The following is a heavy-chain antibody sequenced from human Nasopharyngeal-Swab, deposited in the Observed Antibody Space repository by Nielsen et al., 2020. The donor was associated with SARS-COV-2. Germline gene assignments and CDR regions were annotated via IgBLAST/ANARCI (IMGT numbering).Heavy chain of an antibody. J-gene: IGHJ4*02. V-gene: IGHV1-2*06. CDR1: GYTFTGYY. CDR2: INPNSGGT. D-gene: IGHD2-2*01. CDR3: ARDQLLGYYFDY. Sequence: ASVKVSCKASGYTFTGYYMHWVRQALGQGLEWMGRINPNSGGTNYAQKFQGRVTMTRDTSISTAYMELRSLRSDDTAVYYCARDQLLGYYFDYWGQGTLVTVSS.